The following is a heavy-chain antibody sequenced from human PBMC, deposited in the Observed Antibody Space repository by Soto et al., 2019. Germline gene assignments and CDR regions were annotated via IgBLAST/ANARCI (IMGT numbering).Heavy chain of an antibody. Sequence: QVQLVESGGGVVQPGRSLRLSCAASGFTFSSYAMHWVRQAPGKGLEWVAVISYDGSNKYYADSVKGRFTISRDNSKNSLYLQTTSLRAAATAVYYCARVPSSSGRAHFDYWGQGTLVTVSS. V-gene: IGHV3-30-3*01. CDR3: ARVPSSSGRAHFDY. J-gene: IGHJ4*02. D-gene: IGHD2-15*01. CDR1: GFTFSSYA. CDR2: ISYDGSNK.